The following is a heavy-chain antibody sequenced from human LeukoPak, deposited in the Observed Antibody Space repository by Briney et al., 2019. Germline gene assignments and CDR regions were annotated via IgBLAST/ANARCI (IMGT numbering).Heavy chain of an antibody. CDR1: GFTFSSYG. Sequence: PGRSLRLSCAASGFTFSSYGMHWLRQAPGKGLEWLTIIWYDGSNEYYVDSVRGRFTISRDNSKNTLYLQMNSLRAEDTAVYYCARETGICATPNSCHDAFDIWGQGTMATVSS. CDR2: IWYDGSNE. J-gene: IGHJ3*02. D-gene: IGHD2-15*01. CDR3: ARETGICATPNSCHDAFDI. V-gene: IGHV3-33*01.